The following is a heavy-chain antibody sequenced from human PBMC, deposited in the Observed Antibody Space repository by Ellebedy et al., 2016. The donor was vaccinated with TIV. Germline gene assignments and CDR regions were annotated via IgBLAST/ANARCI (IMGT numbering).Heavy chain of an antibody. CDR3: ARVSSGWDHYYYYGMDV. Sequence: ASVKVSXXASGYTFTSYGISWVRQAPGQGLEWMGWISAYNGNTNYAQKLQGRVTMTTDTSTSTAYMELRSLRSDDTAVYYCARVSSGWDHYYYYGMDVWGQGTTVTVSS. V-gene: IGHV1-18*01. D-gene: IGHD6-19*01. J-gene: IGHJ6*02. CDR2: ISAYNGNT. CDR1: GYTFTSYG.